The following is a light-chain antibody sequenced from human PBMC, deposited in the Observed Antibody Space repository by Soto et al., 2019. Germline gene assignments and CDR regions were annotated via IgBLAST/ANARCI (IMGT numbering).Light chain of an antibody. V-gene: IGKV1-27*01. CDR2: GTS. CDR3: QKYNKAPWK. J-gene: IGKJ1*01. CDR1: QDTGGF. Sequence: DIQMTQSPPSLSASGEDTITITCRASQDTGGFLAWYQQKPGTAPKLLVYGTSTLQSGVPSRFSGSGGGRDFILIISSLQPEEVVTYYCQKYNKAPWKFGEGTKV.